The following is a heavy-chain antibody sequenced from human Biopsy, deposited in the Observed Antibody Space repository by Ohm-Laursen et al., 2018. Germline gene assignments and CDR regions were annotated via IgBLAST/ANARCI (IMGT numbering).Heavy chain of an antibody. J-gene: IGHJ4*02. CDR1: DSSVSHDYF. CDR3: ARNTGWYGDLYYFDY. D-gene: IGHD6-19*01. CDR2: IYHGSGT. V-gene: IGHV4-38-2*01. Sequence: SDTLSLTCSVSDSSVSHDYFWTWIRQPPGKGLEWIGSIYHGSGTSYNPSVETRVAITLDKAKNEFSLRIDSVTAADTAVYFCARNTGWYGDLYYFDYWGQGTLVTVSS.